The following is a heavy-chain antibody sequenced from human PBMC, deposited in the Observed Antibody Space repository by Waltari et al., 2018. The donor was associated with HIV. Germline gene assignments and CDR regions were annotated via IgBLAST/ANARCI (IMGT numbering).Heavy chain of an antibody. CDR2: IIPLFGTV. V-gene: IGHV1-69*01. Sequence: QVQLVQSGAEVKTPGSSVKVSCKSSGGTVSSYAVSSVRQAPGQGLEWMGGIIPLFGTVHYAKKFQGRVTITADGSTSTVYMELSSLRSEDTAVYYCARDKAHNDVWSGYVSWGQGTLVTVSS. J-gene: IGHJ5*02. D-gene: IGHD3-3*01. CDR1: GGTVSSYA. CDR3: ARDKAHNDVWSGYVS.